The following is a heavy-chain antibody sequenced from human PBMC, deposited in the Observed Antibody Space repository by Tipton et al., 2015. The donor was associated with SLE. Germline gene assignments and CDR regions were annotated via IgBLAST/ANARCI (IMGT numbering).Heavy chain of an antibody. J-gene: IGHJ3*02. CDR3: AREINEGVPDAFDI. Sequence: TLSLTCAVYGGSFSGYYWSWIRQPPGKGLEWIGEINHSGSTNYNPSLKSRVTISVDTSKNQFSLKLSSVTAADTAVYYCAREINEGVPDAFDIWGQGTMVTVSS. CDR1: GGSFSGYY. V-gene: IGHV4-34*01. D-gene: IGHD1-1*01. CDR2: INHSGST.